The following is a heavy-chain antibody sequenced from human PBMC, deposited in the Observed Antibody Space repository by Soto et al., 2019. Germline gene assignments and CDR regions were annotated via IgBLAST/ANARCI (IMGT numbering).Heavy chain of an antibody. D-gene: IGHD4-17*01. V-gene: IGHV3-48*01. CDR2: ISSSSNTI. CDR3: ARNDYCLT. J-gene: IGHJ5*02. Sequence: EVQLVESGGGLLQPGGSLRLSCAASGFTFSSYRMNWFRQAPGQGQEWVSYISSSSNTIFYGDSVKDRFTISRDNVKNSLYLQMDSLRAEDTAVYYCARNDYCLTWGQGTLVTAS. CDR1: GFTFSSYR.